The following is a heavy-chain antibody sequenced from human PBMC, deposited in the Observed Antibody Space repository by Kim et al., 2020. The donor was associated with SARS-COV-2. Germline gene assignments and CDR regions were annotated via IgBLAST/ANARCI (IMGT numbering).Heavy chain of an antibody. D-gene: IGHD4-17*01. CDR2: SEK. V-gene: IGHV3-7*01. J-gene: IGHJ4*02. CDR3: ARGLRPIDY. Sequence: SEKYYVDSVKGRFTISRDNAKNSLYLQMNSLRAEDTAVYYCARGLRPIDYWGQGTLVTVSS.